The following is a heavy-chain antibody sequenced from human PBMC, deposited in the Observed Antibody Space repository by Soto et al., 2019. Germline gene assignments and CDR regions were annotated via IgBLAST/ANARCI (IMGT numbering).Heavy chain of an antibody. CDR1: GYTFSSYG. J-gene: IGHJ6*02. Sequence: QGQLVQSGPEVKKPGASVKVSCKTSGYTFSSYGISWVRQAPGQGLEWMGWISGYNGDTNYSQKVQGRVTMTRDTTTYKAYMELRSLTSYDTPIYYCAKQGQPPYSYYGMDVWGQVTTVTVSS. CDR2: ISGYNGDT. CDR3: AKQGQPPYSYYGMDV. V-gene: IGHV1-18*01.